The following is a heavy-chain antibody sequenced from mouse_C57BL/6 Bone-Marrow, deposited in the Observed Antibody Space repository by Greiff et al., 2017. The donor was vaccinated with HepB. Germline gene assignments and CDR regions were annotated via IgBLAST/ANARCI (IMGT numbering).Heavy chain of an antibody. D-gene: IGHD2-4*01. CDR2: ISNLAYSI. CDR3: ARQGDYDHYYAMDY. V-gene: IGHV5-15*01. Sequence: EVKVVDSGGGLVQPGGSLKLSCAASGFTFSDYGMAWVRQAPRKGPEWVAFISNLAYSIYYADTVTGRFTISRENAKNTLYLEMSSLRSEDTAMYYCARQGDYDHYYAMDYWGQGTSVTVSS. J-gene: IGHJ4*01. CDR1: GFTFSDYG.